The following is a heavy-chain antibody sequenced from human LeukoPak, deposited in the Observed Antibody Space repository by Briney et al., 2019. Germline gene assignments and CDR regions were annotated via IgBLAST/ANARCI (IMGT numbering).Heavy chain of an antibody. CDR1: GGSFSGYY. CDR2: INHSGST. CDR3: AGGRDGSSPRRRFGMDV. D-gene: IGHD2-15*01. Sequence: SETLSLTCAVYGGSFSGYYWSWIRQPPGKGLEWIGEINHSGSTNYNPSLKSRVTISVDTSKNQFSLKLSSVTAADTAVYYCAGGRDGSSPRRRFGMDVWGQGTTVTVSS. J-gene: IGHJ6*02. V-gene: IGHV4-34*01.